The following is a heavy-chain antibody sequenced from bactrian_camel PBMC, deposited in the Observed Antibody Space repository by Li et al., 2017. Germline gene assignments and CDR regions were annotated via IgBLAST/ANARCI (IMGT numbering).Heavy chain of an antibody. D-gene: IGHD6*01. Sequence: HVQLVESGGGSVQPGGSLRLSCVASGYIFDSTTNRMAWFRQAPEKEREGVAAIATGTGSTKYADSVKGRFTISYDNAKNTVTLQMNNLKPEDTGMYYCAASSRVIGGSILVPDVYNYWGPGTQVTVS. CDR3: AASSRVIGGSILVPDVYNY. CDR1: GYIFDSTTNR. CDR2: IATGTGST. J-gene: IGHJ4*01. V-gene: IGHV3S53*01.